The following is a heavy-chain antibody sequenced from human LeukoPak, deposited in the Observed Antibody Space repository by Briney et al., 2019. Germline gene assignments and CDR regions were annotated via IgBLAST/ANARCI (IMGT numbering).Heavy chain of an antibody. J-gene: IGHJ3*02. CDR2: INYSGST. CDR1: GGSISSSSYY. D-gene: IGHD3-22*01. Sequence: SETLSLTCTVSGGSISSSSYYWGWIRQPPGKGLEWIGSINYSGSTYYNPSLKSRVTISVDRSKNQFSLKLSSVTAADTAIYYCARVTYYFDLRGSDAFDIWGQGTMVTVSS. V-gene: IGHV4-39*07. CDR3: ARVTYYFDLRGSDAFDI.